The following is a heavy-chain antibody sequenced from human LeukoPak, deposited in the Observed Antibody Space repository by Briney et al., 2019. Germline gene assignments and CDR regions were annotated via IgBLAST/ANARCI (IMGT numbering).Heavy chain of an antibody. Sequence: PSETLSLTCTVSGGSLRSSSYYWGWIRQPPGKGLEWIESGYYSGSTYYNPSLKSRVTISVDTSKNQFSLKLSSVTAADTAVYYCARSIAAADVFDIWGQGTMVTVSS. CDR1: GGSLRSSSYY. CDR2: GYYSGST. CDR3: ARSIAAADVFDI. J-gene: IGHJ3*02. D-gene: IGHD6-13*01. V-gene: IGHV4-39*07.